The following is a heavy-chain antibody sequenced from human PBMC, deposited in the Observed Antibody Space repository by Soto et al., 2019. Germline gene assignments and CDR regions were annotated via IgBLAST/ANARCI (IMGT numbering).Heavy chain of an antibody. J-gene: IGHJ4*02. Sequence: EVQLVESGGGLVQPGGSLRLSCAASGFIFTDYWIHWVRQAPGKGLVWVSRIKSDESTTNYADSVWGRLTISRDNAKNTVYLQMNSLRAEDTAVYYCARGARNYYYFDYWGQGTLVTXSS. V-gene: IGHV3-74*01. D-gene: IGHD3-10*01. CDR1: GFIFTDYW. CDR2: IKSDESTT. CDR3: ARGARNYYYFDY.